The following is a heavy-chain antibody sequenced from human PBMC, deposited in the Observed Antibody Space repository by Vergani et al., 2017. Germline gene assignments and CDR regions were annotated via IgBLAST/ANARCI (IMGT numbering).Heavy chain of an antibody. CDR2: ISAYNGNT. CDR1: GYTFTSYG. CDR3: ARNNVFVWQWLAGGGECYGMAV. V-gene: IGHV1-18*01. J-gene: IGHJ6*02. Sequence: QVQLVQSGAEVKKPGASVKVSCKASGYTFTSYGISWVRQAPGQGLEWMGWISAYNGNTNYAQKRQGRVTMTTDTSTSTAYVELRSMSSDDTAVYYCARNNVFVWQWLAGGGECYGMAVWGQGTTVTVSS. D-gene: IGHD6-19*01.